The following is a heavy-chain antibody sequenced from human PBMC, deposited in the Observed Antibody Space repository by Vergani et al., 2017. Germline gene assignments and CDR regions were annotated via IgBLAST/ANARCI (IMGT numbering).Heavy chain of an antibody. CDR1: GYTFSNYY. V-gene: IGHV1-46*03. Sequence: QVQLVQFGAEVKKSGASVKVSCKTSGYTFSNYYMHWVRQAPGQGLEWMGIINPSGGHTNYAQKFQGRVTMTRDTSTSTVYMELSSLRSEDTAIYYCARGDYGILTGYRYWGQGTLVTVSA. J-gene: IGHJ4*02. CDR3: ARGDYGILTGYRY. CDR2: INPSGGHT. D-gene: IGHD3-9*01.